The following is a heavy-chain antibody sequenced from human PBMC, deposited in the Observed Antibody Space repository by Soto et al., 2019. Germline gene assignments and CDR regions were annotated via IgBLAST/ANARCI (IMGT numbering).Heavy chain of an antibody. CDR2: INHSGST. CDR3: ARGPDSRGLGATNPSH. Sequence: PSETLSLTCAVYGGSFSGYYWTWIRQPPGKGPEWIGEINHSGSTNYKLSLKSRVTISADTSKSQCSLKLSSVTAADTAVYYCARGPDSRGLGATNPSHWGQGTLVTVSS. J-gene: IGHJ4*02. D-gene: IGHD1-26*01. V-gene: IGHV4-34*01. CDR1: GGSFSGYY.